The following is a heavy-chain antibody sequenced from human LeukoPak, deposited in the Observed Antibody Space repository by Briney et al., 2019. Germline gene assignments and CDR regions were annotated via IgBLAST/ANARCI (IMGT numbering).Heavy chain of an antibody. Sequence: ASVKVSCKASGYTFIGYYIHWVRQAPGQGLEWMGWINPNSGGTNYAQKFQGRVTMTRDTSISTAYMELSRLRSDDTAVYYCASGRDYGDERGSFDIWGQGTMVTVSS. CDR3: ASGRDYGDERGSFDI. V-gene: IGHV1-2*02. CDR2: INPNSGGT. J-gene: IGHJ3*02. D-gene: IGHD4-17*01. CDR1: GYTFIGYY.